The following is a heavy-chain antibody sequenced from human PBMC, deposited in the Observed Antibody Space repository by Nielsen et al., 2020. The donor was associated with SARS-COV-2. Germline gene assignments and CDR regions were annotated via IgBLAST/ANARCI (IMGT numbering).Heavy chain of an antibody. CDR2: IKQDGSEK. CDR3: ARAPAAGYYYYGMDV. CDR1: GFTFSSYW. V-gene: IGHV3-7*02. Sequence: GESLKISCAASGFTFSSYWMSWVRQAPGKGLEWVANIKQDGSEKYYVDSVKGRFTISRDNAKNSLYLQMNSLRAEDTAVYYCARAPAAGYYYYGMDVWGQGTTVTVSS. J-gene: IGHJ6*02. D-gene: IGHD6-13*01.